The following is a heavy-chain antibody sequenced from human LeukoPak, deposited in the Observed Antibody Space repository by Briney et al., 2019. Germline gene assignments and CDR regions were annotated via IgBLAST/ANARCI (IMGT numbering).Heavy chain of an antibody. V-gene: IGHV1-2*02. CDR2: INPNSGGT. Sequence: ASVKVSCKASGYTFTGYYMHWVRQAPGQGLEWMGWINPNSGGTNYAQKFQGRVIMTRDTSTNTVYMELSSLRSEDTAVYYCARQVLGATSDYWGQGTLVTVSA. CDR1: GYTFTGYY. D-gene: IGHD1-26*01. CDR3: ARQVLGATSDY. J-gene: IGHJ4*02.